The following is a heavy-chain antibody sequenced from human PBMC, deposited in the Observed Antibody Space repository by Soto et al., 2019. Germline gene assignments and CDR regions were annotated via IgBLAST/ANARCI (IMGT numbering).Heavy chain of an antibody. CDR3: ARESTSPTNSYGMDV. CDR1: GFTVGSNY. V-gene: IGHV3-53*01. D-gene: IGHD2-8*01. CDR2: IYSGGST. J-gene: IGHJ6*02. Sequence: QTGGSLRLSCAASGFTVGSNYMSWVRQAPGKGLEWVSVIYSGGSTYYADSVKGRFTISRDNSKNTLYLQMNSLRAEDTAVYYCARESTSPTNSYGMDVWGQGTTVTVSS.